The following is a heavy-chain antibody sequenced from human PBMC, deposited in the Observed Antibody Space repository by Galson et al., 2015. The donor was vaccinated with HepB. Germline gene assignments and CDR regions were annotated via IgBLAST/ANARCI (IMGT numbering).Heavy chain of an antibody. V-gene: IGHV5-10-1*01. CDR1: GYIFTSYW. CDR2: VDPRDSYT. CDR3: ARHYDSGRFEGYFQH. J-gene: IGHJ1*01. Sequence: SGAEVKKPGESLRISCKGSGYIFTSYWITWVRQMPGKGLEWMGRVDPRDSYTNYSPSFEGHVTISADKSTSTAYLQWSSLKASDTAMYYCARHYDSGRFEGYFQHWGQGTLVTVSS. D-gene: IGHD6-19*01.